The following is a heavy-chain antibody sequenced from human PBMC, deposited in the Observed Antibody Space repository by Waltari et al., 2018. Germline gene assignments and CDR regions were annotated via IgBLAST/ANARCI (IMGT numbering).Heavy chain of an antibody. CDR3: ARYIAAAGFNWFDP. CDR1: GGSISSYY. D-gene: IGHD6-13*01. CDR2: IYYSGST. V-gene: IGHV4-59*01. J-gene: IGHJ5*02. Sequence: QVQLQESGPGLVKPSETLSLTCTVSGGSISSYYWSWIRQPPGKGLEWIGYIYYSGSTNYKPSLKSRVTISVDTSKNQFSLKLSSVTAADTAVYYCARYIAAAGFNWFDPWGQGTLVTVSS.